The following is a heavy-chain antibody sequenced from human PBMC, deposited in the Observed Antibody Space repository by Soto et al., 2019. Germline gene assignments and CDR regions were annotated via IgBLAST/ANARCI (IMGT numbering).Heavy chain of an antibody. V-gene: IGHV4-4*07. J-gene: IGHJ5*02. D-gene: IGHD1-1*01. CDR3: VRDGTKTLRDWFDP. CDR2: IYATGTT. Sequence: VQLQESGPGLVKPSETLSLTCTVSGASISGFYWSWIRKSAGKGLEWIGRIYATGTTDYNPSLKSRVMMSVDTPKKQFSLKLRSVTAADTAVYYCVRDGTKTLRDWFDPWGQGISVTVSS. CDR1: GASISGFY.